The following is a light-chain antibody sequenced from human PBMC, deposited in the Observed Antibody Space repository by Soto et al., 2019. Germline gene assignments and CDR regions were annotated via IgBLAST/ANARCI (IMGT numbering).Light chain of an antibody. J-gene: IGKJ3*01. CDR3: QQSYSALFP. CDR2: AAS. V-gene: IGKV1-39*01. CDR1: QTIYSY. Sequence: EIQMTHSPSSLSAALGDRVTITFRAGQTIYSYLNWYQQKPGKAPNLLIYAASSLQSGVPSRFSANGSGTDFTLTISSLQPEDFATYYCQQSYSALFPFGPGTKVDIK.